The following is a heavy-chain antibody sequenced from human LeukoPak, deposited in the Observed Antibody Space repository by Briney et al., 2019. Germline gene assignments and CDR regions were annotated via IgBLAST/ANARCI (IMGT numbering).Heavy chain of an antibody. CDR1: GFTFSSYA. CDR2: ISGSGGST. CDR3: AKDRSIYCSSSGCYLNWFAP. Sequence: GGSLRLSCAASGFTFSSYAMSWVRQAPGKGLEWVSAISGSGGSTYFAASVRGRFTISRDNSKNTLSLQMTSLSADDTAVYYCAKDRSIYCSSSGCYLNWFAPWGQGALVTVSS. V-gene: IGHV3-23*01. J-gene: IGHJ5*02. D-gene: IGHD2-2*01.